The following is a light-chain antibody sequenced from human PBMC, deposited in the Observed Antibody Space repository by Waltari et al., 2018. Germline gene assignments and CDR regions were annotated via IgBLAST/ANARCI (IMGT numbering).Light chain of an antibody. Sequence: QSALTQPASVSGSLGQSITISCSGTSSDIGGYSYVSWYRQSPGKVPTLIIFDINKRPAEVYDGFSSSRSGNPATLTISGLQAEDEAHYFCSSHSSRITLIFGGGTKLTVL. V-gene: IGLV2-14*03. CDR3: SSHSSRITLI. CDR2: DIN. CDR1: SSDIGGYSY. J-gene: IGLJ2*01.